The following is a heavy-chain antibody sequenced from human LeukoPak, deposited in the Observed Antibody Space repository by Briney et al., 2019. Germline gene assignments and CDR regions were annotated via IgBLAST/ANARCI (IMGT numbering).Heavy chain of an antibody. J-gene: IGHJ4*02. V-gene: IGHV3-7*01. Sequence: GGSLRLSCAASGFTFSSYWMSWVRQAPGKGREWVANIKQDGSENYYVDSVKGRFTISRDNAKNSLYLQMNSLRAEDTAVYYCAKDQASSSWYPCFDYWGQGTLVTVSS. CDR1: GFTFSSYW. CDR3: AKDQASSSWYPCFDY. D-gene: IGHD6-13*01. CDR2: IKQDGSEN.